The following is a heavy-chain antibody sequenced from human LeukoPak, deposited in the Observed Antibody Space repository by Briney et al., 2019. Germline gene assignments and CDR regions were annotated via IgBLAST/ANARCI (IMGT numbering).Heavy chain of an antibody. Sequence: SETLSLTCTISDASISSYYWSWIRQPPGKGLEWIGYIYYSGITNYNPSLKSRVTISVDTSKNQFSLKLSSVTAADTAVYYCARVVRKYCSGGSCYSRWFDHWGQGTLVTVSS. J-gene: IGHJ5*02. CDR3: ARVVRKYCSGGSCYSRWFDH. CDR2: IYYSGIT. D-gene: IGHD2-15*01. CDR1: DASISSYY. V-gene: IGHV4-59*01.